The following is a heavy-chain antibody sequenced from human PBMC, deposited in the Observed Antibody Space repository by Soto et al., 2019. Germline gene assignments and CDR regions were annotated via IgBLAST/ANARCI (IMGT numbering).Heavy chain of an antibody. V-gene: IGHV3-30-3*01. CDR1: GFTFSTYA. Sequence: GGSLRLSCAASGFTFSTYAIHWVRQAPGKGLAWVAVISYDGSKKYYADSVKGRFTISRDNSKNTLYLQMNSLRAEDTAVYYCAKDLNYWGQGTLVTVSS. CDR2: ISYDGSKK. CDR3: AKDLNY. J-gene: IGHJ4*02.